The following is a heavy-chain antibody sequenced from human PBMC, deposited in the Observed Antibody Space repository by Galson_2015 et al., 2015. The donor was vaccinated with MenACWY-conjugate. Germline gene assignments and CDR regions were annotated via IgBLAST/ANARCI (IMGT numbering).Heavy chain of an antibody. Sequence: SLRLSCAASGFIFNTYWMIWVRQAPGKGLEWVADINHDGSDKYYVDSVRGRFTVSRDNAKSSVFLQMDSLRAEDTAVYYCARLIDEYSSGSYYYDDWGRGTPVTVSS. J-gene: IGHJ4*02. CDR2: INHDGSDK. CDR1: GFIFNTYW. D-gene: IGHD3-10*01. CDR3: ARLIDEYSSGSYYYDD. V-gene: IGHV3-7*03.